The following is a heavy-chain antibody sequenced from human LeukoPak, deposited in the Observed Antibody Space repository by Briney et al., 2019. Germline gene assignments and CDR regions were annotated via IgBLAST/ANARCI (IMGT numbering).Heavy chain of an antibody. J-gene: IGHJ4*02. D-gene: IGHD3-9*01. CDR2: ISWNSGNI. Sequence: GGSLRLSCAASGFTFDDYAMHWVRQAPGKGLEWVSGISWNSGNIGYADSVKGRFTISRDNAKNSLYLQMNSLRAEDTALYYCTKSVXXYFDWLDYWGQGTLVTVSS. CDR1: GFTFDDYA. CDR3: TKSVXXYFDWLDY. V-gene: IGHV3-9*01.